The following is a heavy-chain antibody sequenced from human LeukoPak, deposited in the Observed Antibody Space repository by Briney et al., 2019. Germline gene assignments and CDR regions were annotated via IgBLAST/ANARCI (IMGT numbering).Heavy chain of an antibody. J-gene: IGHJ4*02. V-gene: IGHV3-9*01. D-gene: IGHD3-10*01. Sequence: SLRLSCAASGFTVSSNYMSWVRQAPGKGLEWVSGISWNSGSIGYADSVKGRFTISRDNAKNSLYLQMNSLRAEDTALYYCAKDSIRVRGVIRGFFDYWGQGTLVTVSS. CDR1: GFTVSSNY. CDR3: AKDSIRVRGVIRGFFDY. CDR2: ISWNSGSI.